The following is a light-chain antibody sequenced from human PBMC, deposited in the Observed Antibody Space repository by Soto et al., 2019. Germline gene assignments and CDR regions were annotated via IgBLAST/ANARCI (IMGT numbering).Light chain of an antibody. Sequence: DIQMTQSPSTLSASVGDTVTITCRASQSISGYLAWYQQKPGKAPKLLSLESGVPSRFIGSGSGTGFTLTTINLQANDAASYYCQQYHSYPWTFGQGTRVEIK. CDR1: QSISGY. CDR3: QQYHSYPWT. J-gene: IGKJ1*01. V-gene: IGKV1-5*01.